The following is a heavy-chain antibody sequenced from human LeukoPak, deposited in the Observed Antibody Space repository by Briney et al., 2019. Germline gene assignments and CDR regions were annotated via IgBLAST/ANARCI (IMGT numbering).Heavy chain of an antibody. CDR3: ATGFPDSSGWYTPGY. D-gene: IGHD6-19*01. CDR2: ISAYNGNT. Sequence: ASVKVSCKASGYTFTSYGISGVRQAPGQGLAWMGWISAYNGNTNYAQKLQGRVTMTTDTSTSTDYMELRSLRSDDTAVYYCATGFPDSSGWYTPGYSGQGTLVTVSS. V-gene: IGHV1-18*01. CDR1: GYTFTSYG. J-gene: IGHJ4*02.